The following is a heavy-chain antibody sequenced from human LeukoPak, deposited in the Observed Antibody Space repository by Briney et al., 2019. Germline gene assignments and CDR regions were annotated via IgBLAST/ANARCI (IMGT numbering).Heavy chain of an antibody. V-gene: IGHV1-18*01. CDR2: ISAYNGDT. Sequence: GASVRVSSTASGYTLTSFSVSWVQQAPGQGLEWMGWISAYNGDTNYAQKLQGRVTMTTDTSTNTAYMELRSLRSDDTAVYYCARGDCSGGSCFLPGYFQHWGQGTLVTVSS. J-gene: IGHJ1*01. D-gene: IGHD2-15*01. CDR3: ARGDCSGGSCFLPGYFQH. CDR1: GYTLTSFS.